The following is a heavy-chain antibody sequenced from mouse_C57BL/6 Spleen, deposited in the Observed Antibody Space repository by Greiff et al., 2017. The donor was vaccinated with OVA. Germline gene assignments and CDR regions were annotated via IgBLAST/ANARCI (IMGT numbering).Heavy chain of an antibody. Sequence: EVMLVESGGGLVKPGGSLKLSCAASGFTFSSYAMSWVRQTPEKRLEWVATISDGGSYTYYPDNVKGRFTISRDNAKNNLYLQISHLKSEDTAMYYCARAPITTVVARYFDYWGQGTTLTVSS. CDR1: GFTFSSYA. CDR2: ISDGGSYT. CDR3: ARAPITTVVARYFDY. D-gene: IGHD1-1*01. V-gene: IGHV5-4*03. J-gene: IGHJ2*01.